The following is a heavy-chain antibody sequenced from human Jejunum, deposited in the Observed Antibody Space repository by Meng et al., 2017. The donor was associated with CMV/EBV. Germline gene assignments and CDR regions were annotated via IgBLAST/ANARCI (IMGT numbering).Heavy chain of an antibody. CDR1: GFTFSSYG. V-gene: IGHV3-30*02. Sequence: VQLVESGGGVVQPGGSVRLSWAGSGFTFSSYGIHWVRQAPGKGLEWVTFIRYDGSNQDYAESVRGRFTISRDNSKNMLYLQMNSLGEEDTAVYYCVKDYCSGGSCYLFDNWGQGTLVTVS. CDR3: VKDYCSGGSCYLFDN. CDR2: IRYDGSNQ. J-gene: IGHJ4*02. D-gene: IGHD2-15*01.